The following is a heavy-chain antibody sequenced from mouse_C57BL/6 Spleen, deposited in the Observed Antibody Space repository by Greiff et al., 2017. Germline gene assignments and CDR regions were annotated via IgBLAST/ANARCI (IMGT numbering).Heavy chain of an antibody. V-gene: IGHV14-1*01. CDR2: IDPEDGDT. D-gene: IGHD1-1*01. Sequence: VQLQQSGAELVRPGASVKLSCTASGFNIKDYYMHWVKQRPEQGLEWIGRIDPEDGDTEYAPKFQGKATMTADTSSNTAYLQPSSLTSEDTAGYYCTTGDYYDYYAMDYWGQGTSVTVSS. CDR3: TTGDYYDYYAMDY. J-gene: IGHJ4*01. CDR1: GFNIKDYY.